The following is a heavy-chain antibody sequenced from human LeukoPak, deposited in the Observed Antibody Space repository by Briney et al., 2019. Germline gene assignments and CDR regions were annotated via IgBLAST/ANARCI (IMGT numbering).Heavy chain of an antibody. V-gene: IGHV3-7*01. CDR2: IKQDGSEK. CDR1: GFTFSSYR. Sequence: GRSLRLSCAAAGFTFSSYRMSWVRQAPGKGLEWVANIKQDGSEKYYVDSVKGRFTISRDNAKNSLYLQMNSLRAEDTAVYYCARSYDSSGIDYWGQGTLVTVSS. CDR3: ARSYDSSGIDY. J-gene: IGHJ4*02. D-gene: IGHD3-22*01.